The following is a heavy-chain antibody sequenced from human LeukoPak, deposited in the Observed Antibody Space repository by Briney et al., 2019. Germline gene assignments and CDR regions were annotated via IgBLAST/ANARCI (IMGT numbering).Heavy chain of an antibody. J-gene: IGHJ4*02. CDR2: MNPKSGST. CDR3: ARNDGLADC. Sequence: ASVKVSCKASGYSFMDYDISWVRQATGQGLEWMGWMNPKSGSTGYAEKFQGRVAMTRDTSVGTAYMELSSLRSEDTAVYYCARNDGLADCRGQGTLVTVSS. D-gene: IGHD5-24*01. V-gene: IGHV1-8*01. CDR1: GYSFMDYD.